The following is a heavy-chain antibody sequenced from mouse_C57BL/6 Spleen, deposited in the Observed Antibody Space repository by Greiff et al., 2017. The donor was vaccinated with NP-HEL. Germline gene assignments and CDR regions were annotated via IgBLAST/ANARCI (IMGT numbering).Heavy chain of an antibody. V-gene: IGHV1-50*01. CDR1: GYTFTSYW. J-gene: IGHJ3*01. D-gene: IGHD2-5*01. Sequence: QVQLQQPGAELVKPGASVKLSCKASGYTFTSYWMQWVKQRPGQGLEWIGEIDPSDSYTNYNQKFKGKATLTVDTSSSTAYMQLSSLTSEDSAVYYCARRDYGYSNYGFAYWGQGTLVTVSA. CDR3: ARRDYGYSNYGFAY. CDR2: IDPSDSYT.